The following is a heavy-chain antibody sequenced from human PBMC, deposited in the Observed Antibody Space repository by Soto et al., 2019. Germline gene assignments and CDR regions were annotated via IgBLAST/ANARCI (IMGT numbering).Heavy chain of an antibody. Sequence: SETLSLTCAVYGGSFSGYYWSWIRQPPGKGLEWIGEINHSGSTNYNPSLKSRVTISVDTSKNQFSLKLSSVTAADTAVYYCAPRIAAGRGGRDQYFDYWGRGTLVTVSS. CDR3: APRIAAGRGGRDQYFDY. D-gene: IGHD6-13*01. J-gene: IGHJ4*02. CDR2: INHSGST. V-gene: IGHV4-34*01. CDR1: GGSFSGYY.